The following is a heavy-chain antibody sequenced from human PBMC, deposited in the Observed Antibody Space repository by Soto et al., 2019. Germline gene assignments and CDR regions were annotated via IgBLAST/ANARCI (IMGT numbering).Heavy chain of an antibody. J-gene: IGHJ4*02. V-gene: IGHV3-66*01. Sequence: EVQLVESGGGLVQPGGSLRLSCAASGFTVSSNYMCWVRQAPGKGLEWVSVIYSGGSTYYADSVKGRFTISRDNSKNTLYLQMNSLRAEDTAVYYCATTLKYSYGQYYFDYWGQGALVTVSS. D-gene: IGHD5-18*01. CDR1: GFTVSSNY. CDR2: IYSGGST. CDR3: ATTLKYSYGQYYFDY.